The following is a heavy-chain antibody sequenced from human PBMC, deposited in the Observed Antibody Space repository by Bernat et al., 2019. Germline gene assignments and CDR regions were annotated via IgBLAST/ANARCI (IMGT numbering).Heavy chain of an antibody. CDR1: GGSISSSSYY. CDR3: ARHGDINSSGYYSFDY. CDR2: IYYSGST. Sequence: QLQLQESGPGLVKPSETLSLTCTVSGGSISSSSYYWGWIRQPPGKGLEWIGSIYYSGSTYYNPSLKSRVTISVDTSKNQFSLKLSSVTAADTAVYYCARHGDINSSGYYSFDYWGQGTLVTVSS. V-gene: IGHV4-39*01. J-gene: IGHJ4*02. D-gene: IGHD3-22*01.